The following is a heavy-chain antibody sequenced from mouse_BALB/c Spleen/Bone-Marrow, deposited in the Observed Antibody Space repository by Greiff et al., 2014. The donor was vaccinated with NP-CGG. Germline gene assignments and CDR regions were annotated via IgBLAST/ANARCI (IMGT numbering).Heavy chain of an antibody. CDR1: GYTFTDYE. CDR2: IDPETTGT. J-gene: IGHJ2*01. CDR3: TRREAYYRYDGDFDY. Sequence: QVTLKESGAELVRPGASVTLSCKASGYTFTDYEMHWVKQTPVHGLEWIGAIDPETTGTACNQKFKGKATLIADKSSSTAYMELRSLTSEDSAVYYCTRREAYYRYDGDFDYWGQGTTLTVSS. V-gene: IGHV1-15*01. D-gene: IGHD2-14*01.